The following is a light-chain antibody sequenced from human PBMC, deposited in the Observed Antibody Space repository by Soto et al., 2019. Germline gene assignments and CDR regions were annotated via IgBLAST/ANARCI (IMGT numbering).Light chain of an antibody. CDR3: QQRDNWPWT. Sequence: ETVLTQSPATLSLSPGERATLSCRASQSVRRNLAWYQHKPGQAPRLLIYDASNRATGIQGRFSGSGSGTDFTLTISNLEPEDFAVDYCQQRDNWPWTFGQGAKVEIK. J-gene: IGKJ1*01. CDR2: DAS. CDR1: QSVRRN. V-gene: IGKV3-11*01.